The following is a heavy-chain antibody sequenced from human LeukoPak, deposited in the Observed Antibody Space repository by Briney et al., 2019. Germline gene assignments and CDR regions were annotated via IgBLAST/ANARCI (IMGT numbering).Heavy chain of an antibody. CDR3: DC. CDR2: ISGYSGNT. J-gene: IGHJ4*02. D-gene: IGHD6-13*01. V-gene: IGHV1-18*01. Sequence: ASVKVSCKASGYTFTRYAISWVRQAPGQGLEWMGWISGYSGNTNYAQKFQGRVTMTTDTSTSTAYMELRSLRSDDSSCSYFDCWGQGTLVTVSS. CDR1: GYTFTRYA.